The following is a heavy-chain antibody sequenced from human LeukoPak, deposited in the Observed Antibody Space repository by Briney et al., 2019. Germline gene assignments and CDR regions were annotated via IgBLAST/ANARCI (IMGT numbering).Heavy chain of an antibody. CDR2: IIPIFGTA. D-gene: IGHD3-22*01. CDR3: ATVGPMIVVVNGAFDI. V-gene: IGHV1-69*13. CDR1: GGTFSSYA. Sequence: GASVKVSCKASGGTFSSYAITWVRQAPGQGLEWMGGIIPIFGTANYAQKFQGRVTITADESTSTAYMELSSLRSEDTAVYYCATVGPMIVVVNGAFDIWGQGTMVTVSS. J-gene: IGHJ3*02.